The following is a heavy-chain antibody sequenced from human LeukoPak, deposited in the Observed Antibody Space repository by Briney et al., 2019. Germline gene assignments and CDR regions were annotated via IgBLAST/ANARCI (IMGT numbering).Heavy chain of an antibody. CDR1: GGSISSHY. D-gene: IGHD6-6*01. J-gene: IGHJ4*02. CDR3: AREHPQLVDEFDY. CDR2: IYYSGST. Sequence: PSETLSLTCTVSGGSISSHYWSWIRQPPGKGLEWIGYIYYSGSTNYNPSLKSRVTISVDTSKNQFSLKLSSVTAADTAVYYCAREHPQLVDEFDYWGQGTLVTVSS. V-gene: IGHV4-59*11.